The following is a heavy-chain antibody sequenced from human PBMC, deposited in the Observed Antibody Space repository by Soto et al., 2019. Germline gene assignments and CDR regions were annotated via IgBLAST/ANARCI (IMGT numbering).Heavy chain of an antibody. Sequence: QVQLVESGGGVVQPGRSLRLSCAASGFTFSSYAMHWVRQAPGKGLEWVAVISYDGSNKYYADSVKGRFTISRDNSKNTLYLQMNSLRAEDTAVYYCARGPHALGADAGVVYWGQGTLVTVSS. CDR2: ISYDGSNK. D-gene: IGHD3-16*01. CDR1: GFTFSSYA. CDR3: ARGPHALGADAGVVY. V-gene: IGHV3-30-3*01. J-gene: IGHJ4*02.